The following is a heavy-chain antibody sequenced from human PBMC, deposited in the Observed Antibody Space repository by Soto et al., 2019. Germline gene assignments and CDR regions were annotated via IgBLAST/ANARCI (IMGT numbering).Heavy chain of an antibody. Sequence: PGGCMEIGSAACGVSVENYGVGGVRKTQGKGLEWVATIKFDASEKKYVDSVKGRFTISRDNAENSLYLQMNSLRAEDTAVYFCARDIDGRGSYSW. CDR3: ARDIDGRGSYS. V-gene: IGHV3-7*01. D-gene: IGHD1-26*01. J-gene: IGHJ5*01. CDR1: GVSVENYG. CDR2: IKFDASEK.